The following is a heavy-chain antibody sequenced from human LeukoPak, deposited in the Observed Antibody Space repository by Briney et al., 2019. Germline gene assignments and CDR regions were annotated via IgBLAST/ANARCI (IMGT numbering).Heavy chain of an antibody. V-gene: IGHV3-43*01. CDR1: GFTFDDYT. J-gene: IGHJ6*02. Sequence: PGGSLRLSCAASGFTFDDYTMHWVRQAPGKGLEWVSLISWDGGSTYYADSVKGRFTISRDNSKNSLYLQMNSLRTEDTALYYCAKDLEGGAAGYGMDVWGQGTTVTVSS. CDR2: ISWDGGST. D-gene: IGHD6-13*01. CDR3: AKDLEGGAAGYGMDV.